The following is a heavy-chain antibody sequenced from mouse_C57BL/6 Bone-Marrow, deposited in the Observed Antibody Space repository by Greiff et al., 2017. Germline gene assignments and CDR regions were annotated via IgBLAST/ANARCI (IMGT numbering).Heavy chain of an antibody. Sequence: VQLQQPGAELVMPGASVKLSCKASGYTFTSYWMHWVKQRPGQGLEWIGEIDPSDSYTNYNQKIKGKSTLTVDKSSSTAYMQLSILTSEDSAVYYCAIEEECLRLWDYWGQGTTLTVSS. CDR2: IDPSDSYT. CDR3: AIEEECLRLWDY. CDR1: GYTFTSYW. D-gene: IGHD2-12*01. J-gene: IGHJ2*01. V-gene: IGHV1-69*01.